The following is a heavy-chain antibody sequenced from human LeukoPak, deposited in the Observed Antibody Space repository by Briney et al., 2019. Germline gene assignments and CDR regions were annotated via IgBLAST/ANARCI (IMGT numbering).Heavy chain of an antibody. D-gene: IGHD3-10*02. V-gene: IGHV3-48*03. CDR1: GFTFRKYN. J-gene: IGHJ6*04. CDR2: ISSSGSTI. CDR3: AELGITMIGGV. Sequence: GGSLRLSCAASGFTFRKYNMNWVRQAPGKGLEWVSYISSSGSTIYYADSVKGRFTISRDNAKNSLYLQMNSLRAEDTAVYYCAELGITMIGGVWGKGTTVTISS.